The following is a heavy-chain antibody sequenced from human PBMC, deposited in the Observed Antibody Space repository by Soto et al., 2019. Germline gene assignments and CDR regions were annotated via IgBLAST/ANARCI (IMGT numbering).Heavy chain of an antibody. V-gene: IGHV3-53*04. J-gene: IGHJ6*03. CDR3: ARLQEESTRYCSSTSCTYYYYYYYMDV. CDR1: GFTVSSNY. CDR2: IYSGGST. Sequence: GGSLRLSCAASGFTVSSNYMSWVRQAPGKGLEWVSVIYSGGSTYYADSVKGRFTISRHNSKNTLYLQMNSLRAEDTAVYYCARLQEESTRYCSSTSCTYYYYYYYMDVWGKGTTVTVSS. D-gene: IGHD2-2*01.